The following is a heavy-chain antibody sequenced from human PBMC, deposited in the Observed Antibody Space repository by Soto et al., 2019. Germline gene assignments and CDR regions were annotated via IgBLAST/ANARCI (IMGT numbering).Heavy chain of an antibody. J-gene: IGHJ4*02. CDR3: AGGIAYFDFWSGFVY. CDR2: TSYDESNK. Sequence: QVQLVESGGGVVQPGSSLRLSCAASGFTFSSYAMHWVRQAPGKGLEWVAVTSYDESNKYYADSVKGRFTISRDNSKNTLSLQMNSLRPEDTAVYYCAGGIAYFDFWSGFVYWGQGTLITVSS. CDR1: GFTFSSYA. D-gene: IGHD3-3*01. V-gene: IGHV3-30-3*01.